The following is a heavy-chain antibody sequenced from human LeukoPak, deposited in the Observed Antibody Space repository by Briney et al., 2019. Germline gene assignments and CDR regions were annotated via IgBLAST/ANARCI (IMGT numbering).Heavy chain of an antibody. J-gene: IGHJ4*02. Sequence: PGASLRLSCVAPEFTFSTYAMSWVRQAPGKGLEWVSGISGSGGSTYYADSVKGRFTISRDNSKNTMYLQMNSLRAEDTAVYYCAKDLRSVATILPFFDYWGQGTLVTVSS. CDR3: AKDLRSVATILPFFDY. CDR1: EFTFSTYA. CDR2: ISGSGGST. V-gene: IGHV3-23*01. D-gene: IGHD5-12*01.